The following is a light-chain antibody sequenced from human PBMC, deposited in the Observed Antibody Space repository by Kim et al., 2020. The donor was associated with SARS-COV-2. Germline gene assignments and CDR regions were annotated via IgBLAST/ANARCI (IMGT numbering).Light chain of an antibody. CDR2: GAS. V-gene: IGKV3-20*01. CDR3: QQSGDSLT. J-gene: IGKJ4*01. Sequence: EIVLTQFPGTLSLSPVERATLSCRASQSVQSLAWYQQKPGQAPRLLIYGASSRGTGIPHRFSGSGSGTDFTLTISRLETEDFAVYYCQQSGDSLTFGGGTKVDI. CDR1: QSVQS.